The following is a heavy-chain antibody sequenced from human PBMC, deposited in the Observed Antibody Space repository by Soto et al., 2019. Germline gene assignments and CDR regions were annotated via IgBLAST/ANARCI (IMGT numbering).Heavy chain of an antibody. V-gene: IGHV1-3*01. CDR2: INAGNGNT. Sequence: GALVKVSCKASGYTFTSYAMHWVRQAPGQRLEWMGWINAGNGNTKYSQKFQGRVTITRDTSASTAYMELSRLRSEDTAVYYCARDIMAAAPDYWGQGTLVTVSS. CDR1: GYTFTSYA. J-gene: IGHJ4*02. CDR3: ARDIMAAAPDY. D-gene: IGHD6-13*01.